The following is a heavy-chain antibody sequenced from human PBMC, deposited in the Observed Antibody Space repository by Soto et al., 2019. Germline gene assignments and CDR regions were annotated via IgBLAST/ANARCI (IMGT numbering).Heavy chain of an antibody. Sequence: GLDLEWLALIYRDDDKRYRPSLKSRVTITKDTTKNQVVLTMTNMDPVDTATYYCAHTVARGAYWETFNYWGQGTLVTVSS. D-gene: IGHD1-26*01. CDR2: IYRDDDK. V-gene: IGHV2-5*02. J-gene: IGHJ4*02. CDR3: AHTVARGAYWETFNY.